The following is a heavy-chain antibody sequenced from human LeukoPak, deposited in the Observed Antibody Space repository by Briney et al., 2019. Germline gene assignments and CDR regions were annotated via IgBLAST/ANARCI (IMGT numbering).Heavy chain of an antibody. J-gene: IGHJ6*02. CDR3: ARVYDSSGYYYYYYYGMDV. CDR2: IKQDGSEK. V-gene: IGHV3-7*01. CDR1: GFTFSSYW. Sequence: GGSLRLSCAASGFTFSSYWMSWVRQAPGKGLEWVANIKQDGSEKYYVDSAKGRFTISRDNAKNSLYLQMNSLRAEDTAVYYCARVYDSSGYYYYYYYGMDVWGQGTTVTVSS. D-gene: IGHD3-22*01.